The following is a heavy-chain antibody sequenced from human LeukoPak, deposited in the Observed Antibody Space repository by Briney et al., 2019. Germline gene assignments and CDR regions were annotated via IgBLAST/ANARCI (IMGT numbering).Heavy chain of an antibody. CDR3: AREENYYDSSGYRRDYYCYMDV. Sequence: SETLSLTCTVSGGSISSGSYYWSWIRQPAGKGLEWIGRIYTSGSTNYNPSLKSRVTISVNTSKNQFSLKLSSVTAADTAVYYCAREENYYDSSGYRRDYYCYMDVWGKGTTVTVSS. V-gene: IGHV4-61*02. CDR2: IYTSGST. J-gene: IGHJ6*03. CDR1: GGSISSGSYY. D-gene: IGHD3-22*01.